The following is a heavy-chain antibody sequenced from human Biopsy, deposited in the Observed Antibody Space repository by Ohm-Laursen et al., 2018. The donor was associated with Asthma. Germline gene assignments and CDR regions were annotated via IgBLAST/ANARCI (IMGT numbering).Heavy chain of an antibody. CDR3: ARERYYDFWSGYPI. V-gene: IGHV3-30-3*01. CDR2: MFFDGSNK. CDR1: GFTFHNYV. D-gene: IGHD3-3*01. J-gene: IGHJ3*02. Sequence: SLRLSCAASGFTFHNYVMHWVRQAPGKGLEWVAGMFFDGSNKYYADSVKGRFTISRDNSKNTLYLQVNSLRGEDTAVYYCARERYYDFWSGYPIWGQGTMVTVSS.